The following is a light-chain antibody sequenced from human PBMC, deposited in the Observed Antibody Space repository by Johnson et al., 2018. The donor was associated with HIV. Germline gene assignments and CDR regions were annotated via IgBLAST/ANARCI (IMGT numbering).Light chain of an antibody. CDR3: GTWNSRLSVLYV. Sequence: QSVLTQPPSVSAAPGQKVTISCSGSSSNIGRNYVSWYQQLPGTAPNLLIFDNNKRPSWIPDRFSGSKSGTSATLGITGLQTGDAADYYCGTWNSRLSVLYVFGTGTTVTVL. CDR1: SSNIGRNY. V-gene: IGLV1-51*01. CDR2: DNN. J-gene: IGLJ1*01.